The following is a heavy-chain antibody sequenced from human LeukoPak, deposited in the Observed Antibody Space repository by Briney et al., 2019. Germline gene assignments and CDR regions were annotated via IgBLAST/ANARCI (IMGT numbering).Heavy chain of an antibody. Sequence: SSETLSLTCAVYGGSFSGYYWSWIRQPPGKGLEWIGYIYHSGSTYYNPSLKSRVTISVDRSKNQFSLKLSSVTAADTAVYYCARGLGYCSSTSCYTAFDIWGQGTMVTVSS. CDR2: IYHSGST. J-gene: IGHJ3*02. V-gene: IGHV4-34*01. CDR1: GGSFSGYY. CDR3: ARGLGYCSSTSCYTAFDI. D-gene: IGHD2-2*02.